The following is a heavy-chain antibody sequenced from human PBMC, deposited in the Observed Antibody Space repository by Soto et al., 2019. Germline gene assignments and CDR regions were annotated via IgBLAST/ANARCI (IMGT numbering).Heavy chain of an antibody. V-gene: IGHV4-34*01. J-gene: IGHJ4*02. CDR3: AGAPKVSGSAQTRPDF. CDR1: SGSLSGYY. D-gene: IGHD6-6*01. Sequence: SETLSLTCSLYSGSLSGYYWSWIRQPPWKGLEWIGEISPSGTTNYSPSLKSRVSISVDTSKNQFSLNLTSLTAADTAVYHCAGAPKVSGSAQTRPDFWGQGSLLTVSS. CDR2: ISPSGTT.